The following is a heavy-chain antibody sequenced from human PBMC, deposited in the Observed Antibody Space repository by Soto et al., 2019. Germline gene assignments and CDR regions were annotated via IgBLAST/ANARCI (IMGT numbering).Heavy chain of an antibody. CDR1: GFTFGSYA. CDR3: AKPGLYYRGAFDI. J-gene: IGHJ3*02. CDR2: ISGSGGRT. V-gene: IGHV3-23*01. D-gene: IGHD1-26*01. Sequence: GGSLRLSCAASGFTFGSYAMSWVRQAPGKGLEWVAAISGSGGRTYYADSVKGRFTISRDNSKNTRYLQMNSLRAEDTAVYYCAKPGLYYRGAFDIWGQGTMVTVSS.